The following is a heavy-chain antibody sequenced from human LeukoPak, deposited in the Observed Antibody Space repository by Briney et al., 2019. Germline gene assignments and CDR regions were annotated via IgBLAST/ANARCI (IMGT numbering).Heavy chain of an antibody. J-gene: IGHJ4*02. CDR2: IHYSGNT. CDR3: ARGSSGSSWYEHLDY. D-gene: IGHD6-13*01. Sequence: SETLSLTCTVSGGSISNYYWSWIRQPPGKGLEWIGYIHYSGNTNYNPSLKSRVSISVDTSRNQVSLKLSSVTAADTAVYYCARGSSGSSWYEHLDYWGQGTLVTVSS. CDR1: GGSISNYY. V-gene: IGHV4-59*01.